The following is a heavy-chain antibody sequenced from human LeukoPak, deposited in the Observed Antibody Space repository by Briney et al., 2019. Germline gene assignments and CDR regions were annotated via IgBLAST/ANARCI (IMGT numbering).Heavy chain of an antibody. CDR1: GGSISSSNW. CDR3: ARLAWGRLDY. CDR2: IYQSGST. V-gene: IGHV4-4*02. J-gene: IGHJ4*02. D-gene: IGHD7-27*01. Sequence: PSETLSLTCVVSGGSISSSNWWNWVRQTPGKGLEWIGSIYQSGSTYYNPSLKSRVTISVDTSKNQFSLKLSSVTAADTAVYYCARLAWGRLDYWGQGTLVTVSS.